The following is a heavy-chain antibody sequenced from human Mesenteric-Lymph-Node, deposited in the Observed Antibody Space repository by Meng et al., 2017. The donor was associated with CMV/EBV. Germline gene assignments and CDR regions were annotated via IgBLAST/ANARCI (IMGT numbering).Heavy chain of an antibody. CDR1: GFSFTSYW. D-gene: IGHD4-11*01. Sequence: GGSLRLSCKVSGFSFTSYWIGWVRQMPGKGLDWMGIIYPGDSDTRYGPSFQGQVTISVDRSINTAYLQWSSLKASDSAMYYCARLATTVTITHPDYWGQGTLVTVSS. V-gene: IGHV5-51*01. CDR2: IYPGDSDT. CDR3: ARLATTVTITHPDY. J-gene: IGHJ4*02.